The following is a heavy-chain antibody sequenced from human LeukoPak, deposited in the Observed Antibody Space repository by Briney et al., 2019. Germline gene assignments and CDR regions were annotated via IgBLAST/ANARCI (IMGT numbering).Heavy chain of an antibody. Sequence: ASVKVSCKASGYTFTNYAISWVRQAPGQGLEWMGWISAYNGDTNYAQNLQGRVTLSRDTSATTAYMELSDLTSEDTAVYYCARTYYSASGSYPHWGQGTLVTVSS. CDR2: ISAYNGDT. J-gene: IGHJ4*02. CDR3: ARTYYSASGSYPH. CDR1: GYTFTNYA. D-gene: IGHD3-10*01. V-gene: IGHV1-18*01.